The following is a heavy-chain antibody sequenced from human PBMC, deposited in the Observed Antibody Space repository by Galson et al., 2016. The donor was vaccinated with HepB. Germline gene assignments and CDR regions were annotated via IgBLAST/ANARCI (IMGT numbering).Heavy chain of an antibody. CDR3: ARDRADYYADSGYPYNCFDP. CDR1: GYTFRDYY. Sequence: SVKVSCKASGYTFRDYYMHWVRLAPGQGFEWMGWINPNGGATKYAQKFQGRVTMTRDTASSTAYLELSRLISDDTAVYYCARDRADYYADSGYPYNCFDPWGQGTLVTVSS. D-gene: IGHD3-22*01. CDR2: INPNGGAT. J-gene: IGHJ5*02. V-gene: IGHV1-2*02.